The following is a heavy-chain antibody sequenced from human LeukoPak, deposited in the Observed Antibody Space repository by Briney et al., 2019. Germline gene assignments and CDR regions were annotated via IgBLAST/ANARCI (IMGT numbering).Heavy chain of an antibody. CDR3: AKEGRSSWYFHEVDY. D-gene: IGHD6-13*01. V-gene: IGHV3-23*01. CDR2: ASGTGGST. Sequence: GGSLRLSCAASGFTFSTYAMSWVRQAPGKGLEWVATASGTGGSTYYPDSVKGRFTISKDNSKNTLFLQMNSLRAEDTAVYYCAKEGRSSWYFHEVDYWGQGTLVTVSS. J-gene: IGHJ4*02. CDR1: GFTFSTYA.